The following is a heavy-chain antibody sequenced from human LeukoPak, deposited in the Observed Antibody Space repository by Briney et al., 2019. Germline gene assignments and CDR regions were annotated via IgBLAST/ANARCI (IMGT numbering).Heavy chain of an antibody. D-gene: IGHD3-22*01. Sequence: PGGSLRLSCAASGFLFSSYWMSWVRQAPGKGLEWVSAISGSGGSTYYADSVKGRFTISRDNSKNTLYLQMNSLRAEDTAVYYCAKRHYDSSGYYYVNAFNIWGQGTMVTVSS. CDR1: GFLFSSYW. V-gene: IGHV3-23*01. J-gene: IGHJ3*02. CDR2: ISGSGGST. CDR3: AKRHYDSSGYYYVNAFNI.